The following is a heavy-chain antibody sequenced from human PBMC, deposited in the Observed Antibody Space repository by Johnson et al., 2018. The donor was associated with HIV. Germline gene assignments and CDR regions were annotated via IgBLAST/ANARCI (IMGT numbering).Heavy chain of an antibody. Sequence: VQLVESGGGLVQPGGSLRLSCADSGFSVNGNYLSWVRQAPGKGLEWVSMINSAGFTYYADSVKGRFTISRDNSKNTLYLQMNSLRAEDTAVYYCAKDPHNPIVSSSWFPFGGAFDIWGQGTMVTVSS. CDR1: GFSVNGNY. V-gene: IGHV3-66*02. D-gene: IGHD6-13*01. CDR2: INSAGFT. J-gene: IGHJ3*02. CDR3: AKDPHNPIVSSSWFPFGGAFDI.